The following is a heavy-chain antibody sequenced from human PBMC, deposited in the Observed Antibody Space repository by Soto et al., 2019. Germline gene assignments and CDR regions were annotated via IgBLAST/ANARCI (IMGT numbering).Heavy chain of an antibody. V-gene: IGHV4-34*01. Sequence: SETLSLTCAVYGGSFSGYYWSWIRQPPGKGLEWIGEINHSGSTNYNPSLKSRVTISVDTSKNQFSLKLSSVTAADTAVYYCARPRPNWFDPWGQGTLVTVSS. CDR3: ARPRPNWFDP. CDR2: INHSGST. J-gene: IGHJ5*02. CDR1: GGSFSGYY.